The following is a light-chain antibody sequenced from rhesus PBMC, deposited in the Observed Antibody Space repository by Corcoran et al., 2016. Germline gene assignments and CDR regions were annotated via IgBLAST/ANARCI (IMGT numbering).Light chain of an antibody. CDR2: AAS. V-gene: IGKV1-36*02. J-gene: IGKJ3*01. CDR1: QGISDY. Sequence: DIKMTQSPSSLSASVGDRVTITCRASQGISDYLSWYQQKQGKAPKRLIYAASSLERGVPSRFSGSGSGTEFTLTISSLQPEDFAAYYRLQGYSTPFTFGPGTKLDIK. CDR3: LQGYSTPFT.